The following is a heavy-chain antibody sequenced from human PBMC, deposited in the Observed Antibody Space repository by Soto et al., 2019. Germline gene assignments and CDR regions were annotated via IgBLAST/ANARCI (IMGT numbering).Heavy chain of an antibody. V-gene: IGHV1-18*04. CDR2: ISAYNGNT. CDR1: GYTFTSYD. CDR3: ARELIGIVEGYGMDV. J-gene: IGHJ6*02. D-gene: IGHD1-26*01. Sequence: GSVKGSCKASGYTFTSYDLSCVRQSPIQGLEWMGWISAYNGNTNYAQKLQGRVTMTTDTSTSTAYMELRSLRSDDTAVYYRARELIGIVEGYGMDVWGQGTTVTVSS.